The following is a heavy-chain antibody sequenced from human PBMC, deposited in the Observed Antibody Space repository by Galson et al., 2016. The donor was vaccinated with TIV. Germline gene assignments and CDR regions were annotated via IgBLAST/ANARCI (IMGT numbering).Heavy chain of an antibody. CDR3: AREDVNSPPSYFFDY. J-gene: IGHJ4*02. CDR1: GASITGSGYY. Sequence: SETLSLTCSVSGASITGSGYYWSWIRQADGKGLEWIGRIRSSGSANYHPSLQNRITVSLDTSKNQFSLELTSVTAADTAVYFCAREDVNSPPSYFFDYWGQGALVTVSS. CDR2: IRSSGSA. D-gene: IGHD3-10*01. V-gene: IGHV4-4*07.